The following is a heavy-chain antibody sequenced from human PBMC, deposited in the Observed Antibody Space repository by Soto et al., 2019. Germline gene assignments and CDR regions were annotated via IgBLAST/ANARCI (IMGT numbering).Heavy chain of an antibody. Sequence: EVQLGESGGGLVQTGVSLSLSCEASGFTFRHYDMHWVRQGTGKGLEWVSGISAAGDADYADSVEGRFTISRENAQNSFFLQMNSLRVGNTAVYYCARNARDFYGLDVWGQGNMVIVYS. V-gene: IGHV3-13*01. J-gene: IGHJ6*02. CDR3: ARNARDFYGLDV. D-gene: IGHD2-2*01. CDR2: ISAAGDA. CDR1: GFTFRHYD.